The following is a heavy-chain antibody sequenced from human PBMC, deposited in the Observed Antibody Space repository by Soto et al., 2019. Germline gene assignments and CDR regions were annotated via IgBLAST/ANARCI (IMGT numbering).Heavy chain of an antibody. CDR2: MNPNSGNT. J-gene: IGHJ6*02. V-gene: IGHV1-8*01. D-gene: IGHD3-3*01. CDR3: ARGTYYDFWSGQISGYYYGMDV. Sequence: ASVKVSCKASGYTFTSYDINWVRQATGQGLEWMGWMNPNSGNTGYAQKFQGRVTMTRNTSISTAYMELSSLRSEDTAVYYCARGTYYDFWSGQISGYYYGMDVWGQGTTVTVSS. CDR1: GYTFTSYD.